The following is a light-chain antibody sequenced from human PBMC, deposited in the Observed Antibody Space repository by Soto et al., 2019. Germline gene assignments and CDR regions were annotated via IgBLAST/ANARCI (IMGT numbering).Light chain of an antibody. Sequence: EIVMTQSPATLSGSAGGRGTLSCRASQSISDTLAWYQQKPGQAPRLLIYGASTRAPGLPARFSGSGSGTDFTLTISRLQSEDFAVYYCQQYNNWPWTFGQGTKVDIK. J-gene: IGKJ1*01. CDR2: GAS. CDR1: QSISDT. V-gene: IGKV3-15*01. CDR3: QQYNNWPWT.